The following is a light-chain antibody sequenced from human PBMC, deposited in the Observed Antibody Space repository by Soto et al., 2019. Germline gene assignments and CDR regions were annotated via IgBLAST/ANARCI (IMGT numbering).Light chain of an antibody. CDR3: QQQGS. CDR1: RSLSSSY. J-gene: IGKJ2*01. Sequence: ELVLTQSPGTLSLSPGERATLSCRASRSLSSSYVVWYQQKPGQAPRLLIYAASRRATGIPDRFSGSGSATDDTLTISRVEPEDFAVYYCQQQGSFGQGTKLEIK. CDR2: AAS. V-gene: IGKV3-20*01.